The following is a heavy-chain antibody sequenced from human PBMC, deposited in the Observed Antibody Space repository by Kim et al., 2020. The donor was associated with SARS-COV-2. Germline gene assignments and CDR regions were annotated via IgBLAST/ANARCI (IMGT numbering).Heavy chain of an antibody. V-gene: IGHV4-30-2*01. CDR2: IYHSGST. Sequence: SETLSLTCAVSGGSISSGGYSWSWIRQPPGKGLEWIGYIYHSGSTYYNPSLKSRVTISVDRSKNQFSLKLSSVTAADTAVYYCARDPHGPFDYWGQGTLVTVSS. J-gene: IGHJ4*02. CDR1: GGSISSGGYS. CDR3: ARDPHGPFDY.